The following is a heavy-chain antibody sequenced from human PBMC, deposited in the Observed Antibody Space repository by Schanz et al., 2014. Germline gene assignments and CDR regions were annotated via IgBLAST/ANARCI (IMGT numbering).Heavy chain of an antibody. CDR3: AKAEYDILTDSYSRLDP. CDR1: GYTFTTYA. Sequence: QVQLVQSGAEVKKPGASVRVSCNASGYTFTTYAMSWVRQAPGQGLEWVGWISVYTGNTKYGQKVQGRVTMTADTSTNTAYMELRSLRSDDTAVYYCAKAEYDILTDSYSRLDPWGQGTLVTGSS. V-gene: IGHV1-18*01. D-gene: IGHD3-9*01. J-gene: IGHJ5*02. CDR2: ISVYTGNT.